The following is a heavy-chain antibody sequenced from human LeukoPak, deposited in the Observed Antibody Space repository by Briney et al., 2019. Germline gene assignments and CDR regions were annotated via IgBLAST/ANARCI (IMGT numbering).Heavy chain of an antibody. Sequence: PSETLSLTCTVSGGSISSYYWSWIRQPPGKGLEWIAYIYYSGSTNYNPSLKSRVTISVDTSKNQFSLKLSSVTAADTVVYYCARLGSGAGRWDFDYWGQGTLVTVSS. D-gene: IGHD4-23*01. CDR1: GGSISSYY. J-gene: IGHJ4*02. CDR3: ARLGSGAGRWDFDY. V-gene: IGHV4-59*01. CDR2: IYYSGST.